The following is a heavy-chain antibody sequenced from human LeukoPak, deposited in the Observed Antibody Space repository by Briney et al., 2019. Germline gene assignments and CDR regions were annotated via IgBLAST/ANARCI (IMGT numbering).Heavy chain of an antibody. D-gene: IGHD1-1*01. CDR3: AKRAYNVNWANYLDY. CDR1: GFAFSYSG. CDR2: ISFDGSNK. Sequence: GGSLRLSCAASGFAFSYSGIHWVRQSPGKGLQWVAFISFDGSNKDYADSVKGRFTISRDNSKNTVSLQMNSLRGEDTAVYRCAKRAYNVNWANYLDYWGRGTPVTVSS. J-gene: IGHJ4*02. V-gene: IGHV3-30*18.